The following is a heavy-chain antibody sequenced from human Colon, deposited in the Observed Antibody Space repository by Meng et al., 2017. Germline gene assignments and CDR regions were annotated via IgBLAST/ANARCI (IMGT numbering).Heavy chain of an antibody. V-gene: IGHV4-34*02. Sequence: QVPLPHSGPGLLKPSETLTLTCAINAWHFSGYFWSWIRQAPGKGMEWIGEINHSGDTHYNPSLKSRVSMSFDTSKKQFSLHVSSVTAADTAVYYCSSLLTLDYWGPGTLVTVSS. CDR2: INHSGDT. J-gene: IGHJ4*02. CDR3: SSLLTLDY. D-gene: IGHD2-15*01. CDR1: AWHFSGYF.